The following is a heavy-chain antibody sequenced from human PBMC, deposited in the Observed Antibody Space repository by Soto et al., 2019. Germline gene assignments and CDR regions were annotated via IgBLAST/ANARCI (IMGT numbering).Heavy chain of an antibody. V-gene: IGHV4-4*07. Sequence: ETLSLTCTVSGGSISSYYWSWIRQPAGKGLEWIGRIYTSGSTNYNPSLKSRVTMSVDTSKNQFSLKLSSVTAADTAVYYCARVGKLELQGGAFDIWGQGTMVTVSS. D-gene: IGHD1-7*01. CDR3: ARVGKLELQGGAFDI. CDR2: IYTSGST. CDR1: GGSISSYY. J-gene: IGHJ3*02.